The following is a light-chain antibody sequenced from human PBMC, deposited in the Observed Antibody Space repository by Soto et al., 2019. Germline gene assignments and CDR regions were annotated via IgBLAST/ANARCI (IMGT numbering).Light chain of an antibody. J-gene: IGKJ5*01. CDR2: AAS. CDR3: QQTYSTLSIT. Sequence: DIQMTQSPSSRSASVGDRVTITCRASESIARHLNWYQQKPGKAPKLLIYAASSLQNGVPSRFRGGGSGTDFTITINNLQPDDFAAYYCQQTYSTLSITFGQGTRLEIK. V-gene: IGKV1-39*01. CDR1: ESIARH.